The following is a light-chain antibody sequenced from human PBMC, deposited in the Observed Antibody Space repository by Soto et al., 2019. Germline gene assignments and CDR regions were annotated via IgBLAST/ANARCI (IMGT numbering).Light chain of an antibody. J-gene: IGLJ3*02. V-gene: IGLV1-40*01. CDR3: QSYDSSLSASV. Sequence: QSVLTQPPSVSGAPGQRVTICCTGSSSNIGAGYDVHWYQQVTGTAPKLLIYVNNNRPSGVPDRFSGSKSGTSASLVITGLQAEDEADYYCQSYDSSLSASVFGGGTKLTVL. CDR2: VNN. CDR1: SSNIGAGYD.